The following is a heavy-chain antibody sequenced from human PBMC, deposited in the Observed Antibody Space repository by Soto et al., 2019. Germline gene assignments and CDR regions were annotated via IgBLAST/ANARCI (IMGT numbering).Heavy chain of an antibody. J-gene: IGHJ3*02. Sequence: PGGSLRLSCAASEFTFSSYAMTWVRQAPGKGLDWVSSIIGSGGSTYYADSVKGRFTISRDNFKSTLYLQMHSLRAEDTAVYYCAKVFLSGSYYFPNDAFHIWGQGTVVTVSS. D-gene: IGHD1-26*01. CDR1: EFTFSSYA. CDR2: IIGSGGST. V-gene: IGHV3-23*01. CDR3: AKVFLSGSYYFPNDAFHI.